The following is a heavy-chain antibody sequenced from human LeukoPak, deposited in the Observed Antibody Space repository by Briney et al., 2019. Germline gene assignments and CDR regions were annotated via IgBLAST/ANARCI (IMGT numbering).Heavy chain of an antibody. CDR1: GFSFSSYA. J-gene: IGHJ4*02. V-gene: IGHV3-23*01. Sequence: GSLRLSCAASGFSFSSYAASWVRQAPGKGLEWVSAISGSGGSTYYADSVKGRFTISRDNSKNTLYLQMNSLRAEDTAVYYCAKVHYYYGSGSYYNPTPFDYWGQGTLVTVSS. CDR3: AKVHYYYGSGSYYNPTPFDY. CDR2: ISGSGGST. D-gene: IGHD3-10*01.